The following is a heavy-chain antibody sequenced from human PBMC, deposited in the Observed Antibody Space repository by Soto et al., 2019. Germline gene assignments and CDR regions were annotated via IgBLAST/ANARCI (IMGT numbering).Heavy chain of an antibody. V-gene: IGHV4-59*01. CDR1: GASISSYY. CDR3: AREGLRKGRVFDI. J-gene: IGHJ3*02. Sequence: QVQLQESGPGLVRPSETLSLTCIVSGASISSYYWSWIRPPPGKGLEWIGYIYDSGSTEYNPALKSRVTISTDTSKNQFSLRLNSVTAADTAVYYSAREGLRKGRVFDIWGQGTTVTVSS. CDR2: IYDSGST. D-gene: IGHD3-16*01.